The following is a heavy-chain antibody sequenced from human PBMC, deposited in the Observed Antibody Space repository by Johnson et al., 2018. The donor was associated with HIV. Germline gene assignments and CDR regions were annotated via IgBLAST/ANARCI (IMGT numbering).Heavy chain of an antibody. D-gene: IGHD3-10*01. J-gene: IGHJ3*02. Sequence: QVQLVEFGGGVVQPGRSLRLSCAASGFTFSSYAVHWVRQAPGKGLEWVAVIRYDGSNKYYADSVKGRFTISRDNSKNTLYLQMNSLKTEDTAVYYCTTDPTSILWFREVGRDAFDIWGQGTMVTVSS. V-gene: IGHV3-33*08. CDR1: GFTFSSYA. CDR2: IRYDGSNK. CDR3: TTDPTSILWFREVGRDAFDI.